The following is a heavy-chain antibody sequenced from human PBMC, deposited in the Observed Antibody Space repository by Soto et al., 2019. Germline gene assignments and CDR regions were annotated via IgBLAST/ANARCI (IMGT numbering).Heavy chain of an antibody. CDR2: VHGGGST. D-gene: IGHD3-16*01. Sequence: VQLVESGGGLIQPGGSLRLSCAASGFTVSNNHMTWVRQAAGKGLELVSFVHGGGSTSYTYSVKGRFTIARDNSKNPLYLQMERLRAKDTAIYYCAGRLTTAASLDYWGRGTLVTVSS. J-gene: IGHJ4*02. V-gene: IGHV3-53*01. CDR3: AGRLTTAASLDY. CDR1: GFTVSNNH.